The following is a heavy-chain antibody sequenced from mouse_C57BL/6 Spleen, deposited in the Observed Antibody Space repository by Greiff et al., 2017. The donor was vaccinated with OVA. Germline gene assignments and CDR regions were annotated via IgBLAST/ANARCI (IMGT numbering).Heavy chain of an antibody. V-gene: IGHV1-82*01. Sequence: QVQLQQSGPELVKPGASVKISCKASGYAFSSSWMNWVKQRPGKGLEWIGRIYPGDGDTNYNGKFKGKATLTADKSSSTAYMQLSSLTSEDSAVYFCAPLYYGSSYGGYYWGQGTTLTVSS. D-gene: IGHD1-1*01. CDR2: IYPGDGDT. J-gene: IGHJ2*01. CDR1: GYAFSSSW. CDR3: APLYYGSSYGGYY.